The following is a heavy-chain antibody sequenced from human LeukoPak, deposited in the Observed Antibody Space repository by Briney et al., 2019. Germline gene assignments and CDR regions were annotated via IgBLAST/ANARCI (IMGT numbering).Heavy chain of an antibody. J-gene: IGHJ4*02. CDR3: ARASDGFTFDY. Sequence: GGSLRLSCAASGFTFSSYSMNWVRQAPGKGLEWVSSISSSSTYIYYADSLKGRFTISRDNANNSLYPQMNSLRAEDTAVYYCARASDGFTFDYWGQGTLVTVSS. D-gene: IGHD3-10*01. CDR1: GFTFSSYS. V-gene: IGHV3-21*01. CDR2: ISSSSTYI.